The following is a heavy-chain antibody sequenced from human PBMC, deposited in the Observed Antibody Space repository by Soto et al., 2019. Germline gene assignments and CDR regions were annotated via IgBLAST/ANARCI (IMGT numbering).Heavy chain of an antibody. CDR2: ISYDGSNK. D-gene: IGHD3-22*01. V-gene: IGHV3-30*03. CDR3: VRGDGDRYDGNGYLGRH. Sequence: PGGSLRLSCAASGFTFSSYGMHWVRQAPGKGLEWVAVISYDGSNKYYAESVKGRFTISRDNAKNTFYMEMNSARVEDTAVYYCVRGDGDRYDGNGYLGRHWGQGSLVTVSS. CDR1: GFTFSSYG. J-gene: IGHJ4*02.